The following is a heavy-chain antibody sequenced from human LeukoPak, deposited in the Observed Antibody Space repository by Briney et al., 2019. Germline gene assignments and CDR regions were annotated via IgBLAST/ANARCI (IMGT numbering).Heavy chain of an antibody. Sequence: PGGSLRLSCAASGFTFSSYAMSWVRQAPGKGLEWVSAISGSGGSTYYADSVKGRFTISRDNSKNTLYLQMNSLRAEDTAVYYCAKGPHYYDSSGPDYWGQGSLVTVSS. D-gene: IGHD3-22*01. CDR3: AKGPHYYDSSGPDY. J-gene: IGHJ4*02. V-gene: IGHV3-23*01. CDR1: GFTFSSYA. CDR2: ISGSGGST.